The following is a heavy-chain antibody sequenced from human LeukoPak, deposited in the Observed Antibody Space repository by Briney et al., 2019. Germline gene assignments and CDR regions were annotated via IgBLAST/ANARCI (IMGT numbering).Heavy chain of an antibody. V-gene: IGHV3-48*04. J-gene: IGHJ4*02. D-gene: IGHD4-17*01. Sequence: PGGSLRLSCAASGFTFSRYGMNWVRQAPGKGLEWVSYITSSSSVIYYADSVKGRFTISRDNAKNSLYLQMNSLRAEDTAVYYCVKDSTTVTTSDYFDYWGPGTLVTVSS. CDR1: GFTFSRYG. CDR2: ITSSSSVI. CDR3: VKDSTTVTTSDYFDY.